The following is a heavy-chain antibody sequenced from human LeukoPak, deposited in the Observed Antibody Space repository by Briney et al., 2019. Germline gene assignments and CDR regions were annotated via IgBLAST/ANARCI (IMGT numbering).Heavy chain of an antibody. J-gene: IGHJ4*02. V-gene: IGHV3-7*03. Sequence: GSLRLSCAASGFTFNNYWMNWVRQAPGKGLEWVANIKPDGSEKYYVDSVNGRFTISRDNAKNSLYLQMNSLRAEDTAVYYCARDPHRGGDYDYWGQGTLVTVSS. CDR1: GFTFNNYW. D-gene: IGHD4-17*01. CDR2: IKPDGSEK. CDR3: ARDPHRGGDYDY.